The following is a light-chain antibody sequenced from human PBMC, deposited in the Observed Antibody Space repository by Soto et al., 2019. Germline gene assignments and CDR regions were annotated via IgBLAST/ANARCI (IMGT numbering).Light chain of an antibody. CDR3: QPYDNWPLT. CDR1: QSVTSN. V-gene: IGKV3-15*01. J-gene: IGKJ4*01. Sequence: EIVMTQSPATLSVSPGERVILSCSASQSVTSNLAWYQQKPGQAPTLLIFGASTRATGVPTRFSGSRSGAEFTLTINSLQSEDFAVYYCQPYDNWPLTFGGGTKVDIK. CDR2: GAS.